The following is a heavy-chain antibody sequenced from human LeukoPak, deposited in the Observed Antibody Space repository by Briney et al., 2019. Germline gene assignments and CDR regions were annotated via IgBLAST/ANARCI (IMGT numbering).Heavy chain of an antibody. J-gene: IGHJ5*02. CDR3: ARDSTGYYYGYNWFDP. CDR2: INPNSGVT. Sequence: ASVKVSCKASGYTFIGYCVHWMRQAPGQGLEWMGWINPNSGVTKYAQKFQDRVTMTIDTSISTAYMELTSLRSDDTAVYYCARDSTGYYYGYNWFDPWGQGTLVTVSS. CDR1: GYTFIGYC. D-gene: IGHD3-22*01. V-gene: IGHV1-2*02.